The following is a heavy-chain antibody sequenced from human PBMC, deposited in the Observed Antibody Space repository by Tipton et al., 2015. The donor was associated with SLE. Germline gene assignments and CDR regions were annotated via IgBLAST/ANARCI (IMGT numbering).Heavy chain of an antibody. CDR1: GFSFISYA. J-gene: IGHJ4*02. CDR3: AKDTDFDY. V-gene: IGHV3-23*03. Sequence: GSLRLSCAASGFSFISYAMNWVRQAPGKGLEWVSLIYSAGSTSYADSVKGRFTVSRDTSKNTLYLQMNSLRAEDTAVYYCAKDTDFDYWGQGSLVTVSS. CDR2: IYSAGST.